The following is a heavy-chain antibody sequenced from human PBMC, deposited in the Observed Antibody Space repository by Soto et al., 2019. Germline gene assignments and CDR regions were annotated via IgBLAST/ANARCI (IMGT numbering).Heavy chain of an antibody. J-gene: IGHJ4*02. CDR1: GFTFSHYG. CDR3: AKETIEVGGPNYFDF. D-gene: IGHD6-19*01. CDR2: VSHDGLAQ. V-gene: IGHV3-30*18. Sequence: PGGSLRLSCEASGFTFSHYGMHWVRQAPGMGLEWVAVVSHDGLAQYYGDAVKGRFTISRDNSQSTLYLQMNSLRDEDTAIYYCAKETIEVGGPNYFDFWGQGVLVTVSS.